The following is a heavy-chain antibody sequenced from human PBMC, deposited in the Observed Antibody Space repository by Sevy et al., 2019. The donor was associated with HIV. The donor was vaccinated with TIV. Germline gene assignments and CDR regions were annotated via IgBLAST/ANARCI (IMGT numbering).Heavy chain of an antibody. Sequence: GGSLRLSCAASGFTFSSYEMNWVRQAPGKGLEWLSHISSSGSSMYYADSVKGRFTISRDNAKNSLYLQMNSLRAEDMAVYYCERGGRHIDVYNRQYAFDMWGPGTMVTVSS. CDR3: ERGGRHIDVYNRQYAFDM. D-gene: IGHD1-20*01. CDR1: GFTFSSYE. CDR2: ISSSGSSM. V-gene: IGHV3-48*03. J-gene: IGHJ3*02.